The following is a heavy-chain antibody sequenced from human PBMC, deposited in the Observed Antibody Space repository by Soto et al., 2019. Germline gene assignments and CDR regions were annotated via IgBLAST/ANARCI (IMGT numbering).Heavy chain of an antibody. CDR3: ARARGHYDFWSGYSQYYFDY. V-gene: IGHV4-30-2*01. D-gene: IGHD3-3*01. CDR1: GGSISSGGYS. CDR2: IYHSGST. Sequence: PSETLSLTCAVSGGSISSGGYSWSWIRQPPGKGLEWIGYIYHSGSTYYNPSLKSRVTISVDRSKNQFSLKLSSVTAADTAVYYCARARGHYDFWSGYSQYYFDYWGQGTLVTVSS. J-gene: IGHJ4*02.